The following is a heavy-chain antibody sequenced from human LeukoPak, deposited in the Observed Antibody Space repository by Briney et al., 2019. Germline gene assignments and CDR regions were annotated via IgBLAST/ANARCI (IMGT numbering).Heavy chain of an antibody. Sequence: GGSLRLSCAASGFPFSSYAISWVRQAAGGGLGWVSVIYSGGSTYYADSVKGRFTISRDNSKNTLYLQMNSLRAEDTAVYYCARDLVDTNDYWGQGTLVTVSS. CDR2: IYSGGST. V-gene: IGHV3-66*01. CDR1: GFPFSSYA. D-gene: IGHD5-18*01. CDR3: ARDLVDTNDY. J-gene: IGHJ4*02.